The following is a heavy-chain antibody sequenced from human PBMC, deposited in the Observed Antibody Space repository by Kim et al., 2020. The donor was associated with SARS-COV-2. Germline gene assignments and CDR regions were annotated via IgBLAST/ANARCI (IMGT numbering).Heavy chain of an antibody. J-gene: IGHJ3*02. CDR2: IWFDGSKT. V-gene: IGHV3-33*01. CDR3: ARWLGMLNAFDM. CDR1: GYTFSSHG. D-gene: IGHD3-10*01. Sequence: GGSLRLSCAASGYTFSSHGMEWVRQAPGKGLEWVAIIWFDGSKTYYIDSVKGRFTISRDNSKNTLYLQMNSLRAEDKAVYYCARWLGMLNAFDMWGQGTMVTVSS.